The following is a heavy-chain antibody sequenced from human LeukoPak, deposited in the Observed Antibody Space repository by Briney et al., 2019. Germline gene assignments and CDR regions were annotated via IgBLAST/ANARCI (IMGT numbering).Heavy chain of an antibody. CDR2: IYTSGST. CDR1: GHSISSYY. Sequence: SETLSLICTVSGHSISSYYWSWIRQPAGKGLEWIGRIYTSGSTNYNPSLKSRVTMSVDTSKNQFSLKLSSVTAADTAVYYCARSVVRGVRSLYFDYWGQGTLVTVSS. V-gene: IGHV4-4*07. CDR3: ARSVVRGVRSLYFDY. J-gene: IGHJ4*02. D-gene: IGHD3-10*01.